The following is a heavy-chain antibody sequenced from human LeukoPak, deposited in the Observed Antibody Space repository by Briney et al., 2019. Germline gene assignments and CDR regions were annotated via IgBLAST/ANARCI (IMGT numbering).Heavy chain of an antibody. CDR2: ISGSGGST. V-gene: IGHV3-23*01. Sequence: GGSLRLSCAASGFXFSSYAISWVRQAPGKGLEWVSAISGSGGSTYYADSVKGRFTISRDNSKNTLYLQMNSLRAEDTAVYYCAKDPSYYYDSSGHFDYWGQGSLVTVSS. J-gene: IGHJ4*02. D-gene: IGHD3-22*01. CDR1: GFXFSSYA. CDR3: AKDPSYYYDSSGHFDY.